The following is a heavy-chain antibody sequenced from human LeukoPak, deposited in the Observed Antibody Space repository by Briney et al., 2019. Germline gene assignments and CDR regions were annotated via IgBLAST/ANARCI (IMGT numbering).Heavy chain of an antibody. V-gene: IGHV1-3*01. D-gene: IGHD1-26*01. CDR2: INAGNGNT. CDR3: ARGRWEATNAFDI. Sequence: ASVKVSCKASGYTFTSYAMHWVRQAPGQRLEWMGWINAGNGNTKYSQKFQGRVTITRDTSTSTAYMELSSLRSEDTAVYYCARGRWEATNAFDIWGQGTMVTVSS. J-gene: IGHJ3*02. CDR1: GYTFTSYA.